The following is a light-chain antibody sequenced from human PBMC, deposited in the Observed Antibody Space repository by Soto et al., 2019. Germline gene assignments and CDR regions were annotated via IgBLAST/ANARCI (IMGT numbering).Light chain of an antibody. V-gene: IGKV3-15*01. Sequence: ELLIPGSPATPAMPPXGRGTLXRRASQSVNIHLAWYQQRPGQATRLLIYGASKRATGIPARFSGSGSGTEFTLTISSLQPDDFATYYCQQYNSYPWTFSQNTKLDIK. J-gene: IGKJ1*01. CDR3: QQYNSYPWT. CDR1: QSVNIH. CDR2: GAS.